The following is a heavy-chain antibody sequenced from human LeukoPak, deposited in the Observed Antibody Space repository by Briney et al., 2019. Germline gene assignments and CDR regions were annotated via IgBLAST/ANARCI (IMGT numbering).Heavy chain of an antibody. V-gene: IGHV4-59*01. CDR3: ARAFYGSGSYYSP. CDR2: IYYSGST. CDR1: GGSISSYY. J-gene: IGHJ4*02. Sequence: SETLSLTCTASGGSISSYYWSWIRQPPGKGLEWIGYIYYSGSTNYNPSLKSRVTISVDTSKNQFSLKLSSVTAADTAVYYCARAFYGSGSYYSPWGQGTLVTVSS. D-gene: IGHD3-10*01.